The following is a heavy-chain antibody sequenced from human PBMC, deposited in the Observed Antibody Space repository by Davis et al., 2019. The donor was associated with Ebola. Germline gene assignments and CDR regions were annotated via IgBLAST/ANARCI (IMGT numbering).Heavy chain of an antibody. D-gene: IGHD3-3*02. CDR2: IDPSDSYT. Sequence: GESLKISCKGSGYTFASYWISWMRQMPGKGLEWMGRIDPSDSYTGYSPSFQGHVTISADKSISTAYLQWNSLKASDTAMYYCARQTHHFLSGPRTWFDPWGQGTLVTVSS. V-gene: IGHV5-10-1*01. CDR1: GYTFASYW. CDR3: ARQTHHFLSGPRTWFDP. J-gene: IGHJ5*02.